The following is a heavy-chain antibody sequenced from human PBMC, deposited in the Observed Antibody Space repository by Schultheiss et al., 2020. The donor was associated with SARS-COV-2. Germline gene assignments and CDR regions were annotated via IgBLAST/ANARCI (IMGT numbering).Heavy chain of an antibody. J-gene: IGHJ4*02. CDR1: GGSISSYY. D-gene: IGHD3-16*01. Sequence: SETLSLTCTVSGGSISSYYWSWIRQPPGKGLEWIGYIYYSGSTNYNPSLKSRVTITVDTSKNQFSLKLSSVTAADTAVYYCARYLSQFSGECVAYYFDYWGQGTLVTVSS. CDR3: ARYLSQFSGECVAYYFDY. CDR2: IYYSGST. V-gene: IGHV4-59*01.